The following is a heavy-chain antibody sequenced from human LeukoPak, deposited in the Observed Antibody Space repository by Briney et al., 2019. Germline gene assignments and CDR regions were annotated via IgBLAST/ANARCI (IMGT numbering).Heavy chain of an antibody. D-gene: IGHD3-22*01. CDR1: GFTFNNYD. CDR3: AKDRPVYSYGSSAYHYDVFDI. J-gene: IGHJ3*02. CDR2: ISASSGST. Sequence: GGSLRLSCAVSGFTFNNYDMSWVRQAPGKGLEWVSGISASSGSTYYADSVRGRFTISKDNSKNTLFLQMNSLRAEDTALYYCAKDRPVYSYGSSAYHYDVFDIWGQGTMVTVSS. V-gene: IGHV3-23*01.